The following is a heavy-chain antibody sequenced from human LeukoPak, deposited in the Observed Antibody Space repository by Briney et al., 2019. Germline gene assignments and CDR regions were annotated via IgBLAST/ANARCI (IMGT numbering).Heavy chain of an antibody. J-gene: IGHJ3*02. Sequence: ASVKVSCKASGYTFTSYAMHWVRQAPGQRLEWMGWINAGNGNTKYSQEFQGRVTITRDTSASTAYMELSSLRSEDTAVYYCARDGPVLLWFGEYLSGAFDIWGQGTMVTVSS. V-gene: IGHV1-3*01. D-gene: IGHD3-10*01. CDR2: INAGNGNT. CDR1: GYTFTSYA. CDR3: ARDGPVLLWFGEYLSGAFDI.